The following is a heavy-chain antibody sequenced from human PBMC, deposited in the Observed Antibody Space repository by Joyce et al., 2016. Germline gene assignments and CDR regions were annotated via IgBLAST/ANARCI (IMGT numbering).Heavy chain of an antibody. J-gene: IGHJ3*02. CDR3: ARRVVTAIGDAFDI. D-gene: IGHD2-21*02. CDR2: INTNTGNP. Sequence: QVQLVQSGSELKKPGASVKVSCKASGDTFTSYARNWVRQAPGQGLGGMRWINTNTGNPTYAQGCKGRFVFSLDTSVSTAYLQISSLKAEDTAVYYCARRVVTAIGDAFDIWGQGTMVTVSS. V-gene: IGHV7-4-1*02. CDR1: GDTFTSYA.